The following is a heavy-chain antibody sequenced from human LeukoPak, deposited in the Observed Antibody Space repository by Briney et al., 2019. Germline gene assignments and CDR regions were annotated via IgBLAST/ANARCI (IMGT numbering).Heavy chain of an antibody. CDR3: ASSGSSGWWNYYYMDV. J-gene: IGHJ6*03. CDR2: IYTSGST. D-gene: IGHD6-19*01. CDR1: GGSISSYY. Sequence: SETLSLTCTVSGGSISSYYWSWIRQPAGKGLEWIGRIYTSGSTNYNPSLKSRVTMSVDTSKNQFSLKLSSVTDADTAVYYCASSGSSGWWNYYYMDVWGKGTTVTVPS. V-gene: IGHV4-4*07.